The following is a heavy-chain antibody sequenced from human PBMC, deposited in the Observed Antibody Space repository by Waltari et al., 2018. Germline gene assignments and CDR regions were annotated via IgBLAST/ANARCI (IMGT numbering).Heavy chain of an antibody. J-gene: IGHJ4*03. V-gene: IGHV1-24*01. CDR2: FDPEDGET. Sequence: QVQLVQSGAEVKKPGASVKVSCKVSGYTLTELSMHWVRQAPGKGLEWMGGFDPEDGETSYAQKFQGRVTMTEETSTDTAYMELSSLRSEDTAVYYCATAIRDPGFDYWGQGTTVTVSS. CDR1: GYTLTELS. CDR3: ATAIRDPGFDY. D-gene: IGHD3-9*01.